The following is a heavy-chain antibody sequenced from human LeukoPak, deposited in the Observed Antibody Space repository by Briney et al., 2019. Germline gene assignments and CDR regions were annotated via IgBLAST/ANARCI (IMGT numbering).Heavy chain of an antibody. CDR1: GGTISSSSNY. J-gene: IGHJ3*01. CDR3: TRGLSEAAKYVGTHDAFDF. V-gene: IGHV4-39*01. Sequence: SETLSLTCAVSGGTISSSSNYWGWIRQPPGKGLEWIGSIYYSGSTYYNPSLKSRVTISVDTSKNQFSLKLSSVTTADTAVYYCTRGLSEAAKYVGTHDAFDFWGQGTMVTVSS. CDR2: IYYSGST. D-gene: IGHD2-15*01.